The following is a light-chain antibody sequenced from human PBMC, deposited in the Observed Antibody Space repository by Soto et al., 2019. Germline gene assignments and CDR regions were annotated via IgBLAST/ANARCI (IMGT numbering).Light chain of an antibody. V-gene: IGKV1-5*03. Sequence: DIHMTQSPSTLSGSVGDRVTITCRASQTISSWLAWYQQKPGKAPKLLIYKASTLKSGVPSRFSGSGSGTEFTLTISSLQSEDFATYYCLQHNSYPRTFGQGTKVDIK. CDR2: KAS. J-gene: IGKJ1*01. CDR1: QTISSW. CDR3: LQHNSYPRT.